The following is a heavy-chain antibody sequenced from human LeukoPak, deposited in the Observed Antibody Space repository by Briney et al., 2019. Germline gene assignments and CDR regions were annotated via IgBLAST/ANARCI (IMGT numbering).Heavy chain of an antibody. CDR2: IYYSGST. V-gene: IGHV4-30-4*01. CDR1: GGSISSGDYY. J-gene: IGHJ4*02. Sequence: SETLSLTCTVSGGSISSGDYYWSWIRQPPGKGLEWIGYIYYSGSTYHNPSLKSRVTISVDTSKNQFSLKLSSVTAADTAVYYCASSYGDPYYFDYWGQGTLVTVSS. CDR3: ASSYGDPYYFDY. D-gene: IGHD4-17*01.